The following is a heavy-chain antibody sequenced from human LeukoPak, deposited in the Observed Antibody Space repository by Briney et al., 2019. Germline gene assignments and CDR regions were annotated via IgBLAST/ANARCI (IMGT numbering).Heavy chain of an antibody. Sequence: GGSLRLSCAASGFTFSDYYMSWIRQAPGKGLEWVSYISSSSSYTNYADSVKGRFTISRDNSKNSLYLQMNSMRAEDTAVYYCARDHLVRGVIYYYGMDVWGQGTTVTVSS. D-gene: IGHD3-10*01. CDR3: ARDHLVRGVIYYYGMDV. J-gene: IGHJ6*01. CDR2: ISSSSSYT. V-gene: IGHV3-11*06. CDR1: GFTFSDYY.